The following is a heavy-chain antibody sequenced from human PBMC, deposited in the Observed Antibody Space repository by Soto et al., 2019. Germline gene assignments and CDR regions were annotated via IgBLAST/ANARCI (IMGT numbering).Heavy chain of an antibody. CDR1: GYTLTELS. J-gene: IGHJ6*02. D-gene: IGHD7-27*01. V-gene: IGHV1-24*01. Sequence: ASVKVSCKVSGYTLTELSMHWVRQAPGKGLEWMGGFDPEDGETIYAQKFQGRVTMTEDTSTDTAYMELSSLRSEDTAVYYCATAPTGDRGYYHYGMDVWGQGTTVTVSS. CDR2: FDPEDGET. CDR3: ATAPTGDRGYYHYGMDV.